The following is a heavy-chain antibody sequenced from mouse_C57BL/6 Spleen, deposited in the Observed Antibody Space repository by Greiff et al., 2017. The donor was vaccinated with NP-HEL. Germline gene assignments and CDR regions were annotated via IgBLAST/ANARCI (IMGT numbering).Heavy chain of an antibody. CDR1: GYSITSGYD. Sequence: EVQLQQSGPGMVKPSQSLSLTCTVTGYSITSGYDWHWIRHFPGNKLEWMGYISYSGSTNYNPSLKSRISITHDTSKNHFFLKLNSVTTEDTATYYCARGGDYDGGYFDYWGQGTTLTVSS. J-gene: IGHJ2*01. CDR3: ARGGDYDGGYFDY. D-gene: IGHD2-4*01. V-gene: IGHV3-1*01. CDR2: ISYSGST.